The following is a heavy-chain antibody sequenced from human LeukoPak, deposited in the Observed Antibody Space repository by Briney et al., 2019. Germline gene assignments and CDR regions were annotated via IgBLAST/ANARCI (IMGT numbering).Heavy chain of an antibody. D-gene: IGHD3-10*01. CDR2: IYYTGST. J-gene: IGHJ4*02. Sequence: SETLSLTCTVSGVSISSYYWSWIRQPPGKGLEWIGYIYYTGSTNYSPSLKGRVTISLDTSNQFSLKLSSVTAADTAVYYCARRGYYGSGSYYLDYWGQGTLVTVSS. V-gene: IGHV4-59*01. CDR1: GVSISSYY. CDR3: ARRGYYGSGSYYLDY.